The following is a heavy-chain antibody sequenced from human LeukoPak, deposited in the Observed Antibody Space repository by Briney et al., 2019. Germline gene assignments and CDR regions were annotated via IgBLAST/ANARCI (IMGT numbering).Heavy chain of an antibody. Sequence: GGSLRLSCAASGFTFDDYAMHWVRQAPRKRLEWVSGISWNSVVISYADSVKGRFTISRDNAKDSLYLQMNSLGAEDTALYYCAKGLRTIEYNLDQWGEGTLVTVSS. CDR3: AKGLRTIEYNLDQ. V-gene: IGHV3-9*01. CDR2: ISWNSVVI. CDR1: GFTFDDYA. J-gene: IGHJ4*02. D-gene: IGHD1-14*01.